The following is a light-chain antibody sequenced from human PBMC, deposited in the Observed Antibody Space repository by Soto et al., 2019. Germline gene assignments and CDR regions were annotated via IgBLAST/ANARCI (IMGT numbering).Light chain of an antibody. CDR2: LNSDGSH. CDR1: SGHSSYA. J-gene: IGLJ2*01. CDR3: QTWATGIPV. Sequence: QSVLTQSPSASASLGASVKLTCTLSSGHSSYAIAWHQQQPEKGPRYLMKLNSDGSHNKGDGIPDRFSGSSSGAERYLTISSLHSEDEADYYCQTWATGIPVFGGRTKVTVL. V-gene: IGLV4-69*01.